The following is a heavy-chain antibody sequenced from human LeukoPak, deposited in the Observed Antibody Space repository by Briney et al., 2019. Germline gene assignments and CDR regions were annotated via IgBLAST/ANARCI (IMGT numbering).Heavy chain of an antibody. CDR2: IKSNTDGATT. Sequence: GGSLRLSCAASGFSFNDAWMNWVRQAPGKGLEWVGRIKSNTDGATTDYTAPVKGRFTISRDDSKNTLYLQMSSLETEDTAVYYCTSHYGSGGFWGQGTLVTVSS. CDR3: TSHYGSGGF. V-gene: IGHV3-15*07. D-gene: IGHD3-10*01. CDR1: GFSFNDAW. J-gene: IGHJ4*02.